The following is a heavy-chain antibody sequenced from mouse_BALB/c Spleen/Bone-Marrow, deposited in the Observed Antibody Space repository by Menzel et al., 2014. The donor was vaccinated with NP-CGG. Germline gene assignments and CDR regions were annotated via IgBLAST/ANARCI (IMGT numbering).Heavy chain of an antibody. CDR3: ARAQLGCFAY. V-gene: IGHV2-9*02. D-gene: IGHD4-1*02. J-gene: IGHJ3*01. Sequence: QVQLQQSGPGLVAPSQSLSITCTVSGFSLTSYGVHWVRQPPGKALEWLGVIWAGGSTNYNSALMSRLSISKDNSKSQVFLKMNSLQTDDTAMYYCARAQLGCFAYWGQGTLVTVSA. CDR1: GFSLTSYG. CDR2: IWAGGST.